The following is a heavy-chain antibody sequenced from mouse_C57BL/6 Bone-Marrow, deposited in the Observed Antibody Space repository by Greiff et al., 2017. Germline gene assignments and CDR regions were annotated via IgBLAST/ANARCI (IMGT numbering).Heavy chain of an antibody. J-gene: IGHJ2*01. CDR1: GYTFTDYY. V-gene: IGHV1-19*01. CDR2: INPYNGGT. Sequence: VQLKESGPVLVKPGASVKMSCKASGYTFTDYYMNWVKQSHGKSLEWIGVINPYNGGTSYNQKFKGKATLTADKSSSTAYMELNSLTSEDSAVYYCERRVSYYDYGVFDYWGQGTTLTVSS. D-gene: IGHD2-4*01. CDR3: ERRVSYYDYGVFDY.